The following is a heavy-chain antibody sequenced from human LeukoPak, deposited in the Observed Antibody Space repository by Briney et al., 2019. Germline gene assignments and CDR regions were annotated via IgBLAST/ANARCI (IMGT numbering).Heavy chain of an antibody. Sequence: GASVKVSCKASGYTFTSYGISWVRQAPGQGLEWMGWISAYNGNTNYAQKLQGRVTMTTDTSTSTAYMELRSLRSDDTAVYYCARARAYCSSTSCYRGGAFDIWGQGTMVTVSS. CDR2: ISAYNGNT. CDR1: GYTFTSYG. J-gene: IGHJ3*02. CDR3: ARARAYCSSTSCYRGGAFDI. V-gene: IGHV1-18*01. D-gene: IGHD2-2*02.